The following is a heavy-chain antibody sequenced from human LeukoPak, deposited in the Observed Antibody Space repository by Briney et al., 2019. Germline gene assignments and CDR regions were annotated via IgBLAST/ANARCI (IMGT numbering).Heavy chain of an antibody. V-gene: IGHV3-33*01. CDR1: KFTVSSYG. CDR3: ASTIAANYYGSGSLYYYYYGMDV. Sequence: PGRSLRLSCAASKFTVSSYGIHWVRQAPGKGLEWVAVIWYDGSNKYYADSVKGRFTISRDNSKNTLYLQMNSLRAEDTAVYYCASTIAANYYGSGSLYYYYYGMDVWGKGTTVTVSS. J-gene: IGHJ6*04. CDR2: IWYDGSNK. D-gene: IGHD3-10*01.